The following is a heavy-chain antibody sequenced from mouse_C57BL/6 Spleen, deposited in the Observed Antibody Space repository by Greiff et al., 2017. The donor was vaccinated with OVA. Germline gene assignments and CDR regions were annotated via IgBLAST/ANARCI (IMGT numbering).Heavy chain of an antibody. CDR1: GFTFSSYA. V-gene: IGHV5-4*01. CDR3: AREVRRFDD. Sequence: EVKLVESGGGLVKPGGSLKLSCAASGFTFSSYAMSWVRQTPEKRLEWVATISDGGSYTYYPDNVKGRFTISRDNAKNDLYRQMSHLKSEDTAMYYCAREVRRFDDWGQGTTLTVSS. J-gene: IGHJ2*01. CDR2: ISDGGSYT.